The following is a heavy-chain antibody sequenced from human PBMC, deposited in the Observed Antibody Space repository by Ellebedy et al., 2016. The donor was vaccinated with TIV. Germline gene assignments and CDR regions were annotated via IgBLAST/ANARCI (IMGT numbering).Heavy chain of an antibody. CDR2: INQDGSDK. D-gene: IGHD4-17*01. V-gene: IGHV3-7*01. CDR3: ATDGSYGDYLSPTHAFVI. J-gene: IGHJ3*02. Sequence: GGSLRLSCAASRFSFSSYWMSWVRQSPGKGLEWVANINQDGSDKYYVDSVTGRFTISRDNAKNSLYLQMNSLRVEDTAVYYCATDGSYGDYLSPTHAFVIWGQGTMVTVSS. CDR1: RFSFSSYW.